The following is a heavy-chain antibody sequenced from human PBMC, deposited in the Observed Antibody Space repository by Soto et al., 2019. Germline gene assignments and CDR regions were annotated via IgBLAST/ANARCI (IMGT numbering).Heavy chain of an antibody. D-gene: IGHD2-21*02. Sequence: SETLSLTCAVSGGSISRGGYSWSWIRQPPGKGLEWIGYIYPSGSTYYNPSLKTRVTVSVDRSKNQFSLKLSSVTAADTAVYYCARAIVTHNWFDPWGQGTLVTVSS. CDR3: ARAIVTHNWFDP. V-gene: IGHV4-30-2*01. CDR2: IYPSGST. J-gene: IGHJ5*02. CDR1: GGSISRGGYS.